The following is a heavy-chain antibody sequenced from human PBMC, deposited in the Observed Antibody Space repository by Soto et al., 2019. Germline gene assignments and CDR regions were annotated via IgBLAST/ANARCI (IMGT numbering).Heavy chain of an antibody. V-gene: IGHV4-34*01. CDR3: ARFNY. Sequence: SETLSLTCAVYGGSFSGYYWSWIRQPPGKGLEWIGEINHSGSTNYNPSLKSRVTISVDTSKNQFSLKLSSVTAGDTAVYYCARFNYWGQGTLVTVSS. J-gene: IGHJ4*02. CDR2: INHSGST. CDR1: GGSFSGYY.